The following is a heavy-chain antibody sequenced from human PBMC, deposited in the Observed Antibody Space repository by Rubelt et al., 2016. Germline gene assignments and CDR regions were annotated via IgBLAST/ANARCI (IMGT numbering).Heavy chain of an antibody. CDR2: ISYDGSNK. Sequence: RGAPGKGLEWVAVISYDGSNKYYADSVKGRFTISRDNSKNTLYLQMNSLRAEDTAVYYCARVFQGAAGERPGIFDYWGQGTLVTVSS. J-gene: IGHJ4*02. D-gene: IGHD6-13*01. V-gene: IGHV3-30*04. CDR3: ARVFQGAAGERPGIFDY.